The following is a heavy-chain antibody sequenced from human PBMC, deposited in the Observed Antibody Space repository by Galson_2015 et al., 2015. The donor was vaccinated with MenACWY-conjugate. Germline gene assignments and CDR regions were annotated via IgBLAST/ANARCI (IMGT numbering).Heavy chain of an antibody. J-gene: IGHJ4*02. Sequence: SETLSLTCTVSGASISSYYWSWIRQPPGKGLEWNGSIYYSGSTNYNPSLKSRVTISVDTSKNQFSLKLSSVTAADTAVYYCACGTAMRPFDYWGQGTLVTVSS. CDR2: IYYSGST. CDR3: ACGTAMRPFDY. CDR1: GASISSYY. D-gene: IGHD5-18*01. V-gene: IGHV4-59*01.